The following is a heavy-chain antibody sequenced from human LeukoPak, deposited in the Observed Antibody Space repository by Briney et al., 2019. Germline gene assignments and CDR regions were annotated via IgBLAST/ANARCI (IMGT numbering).Heavy chain of an antibody. CDR2: INHSGST. J-gene: IGHJ5*02. Sequence: KPSETLSLTCAVYGGSFGGYYWSWIRQPPGKGLEWIGEINHSGSTNYNPSLKSRVTISVDTSKNQFSLKLSSVTAADTAVYYCARGGGSSWYGWFDPWGQGTLVTVSS. CDR3: ARGGGSSWYGWFDP. D-gene: IGHD6-13*01. CDR1: GGSFGGYY. V-gene: IGHV4-34*01.